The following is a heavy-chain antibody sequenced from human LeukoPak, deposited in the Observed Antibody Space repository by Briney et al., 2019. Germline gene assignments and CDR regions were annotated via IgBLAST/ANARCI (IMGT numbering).Heavy chain of an antibody. J-gene: IGHJ3*02. V-gene: IGHV3-21*01. CDR3: ATPSYTAMVSGAFDI. Sequence: PGGSLRLSCAASGFTFSSYSMNWVRQAPGKGLEWVSSISSSSSYIYYADSVKGRFTISRDNAKNSLYLQMNSLRAEDTAVYYCATPSYTAMVSGAFDIWGQGTMVTVSS. CDR1: GFTFSSYS. D-gene: IGHD5-18*01. CDR2: ISSSSSYI.